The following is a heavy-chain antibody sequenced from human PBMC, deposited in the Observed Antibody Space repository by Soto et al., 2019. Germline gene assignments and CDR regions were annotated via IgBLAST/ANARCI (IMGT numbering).Heavy chain of an antibody. CDR1: GYTFSDLS. CDR3: VAEFRSDDGFDF. CDR2: FDPEDGEI. V-gene: IGHV1-24*01. J-gene: IGHJ3*01. Sequence: ASVKVSCKVSGYTFSDLSMHWVRQAPGKGLEWMGGFDPEDGEIIYAQKFQGRVTMTEDTPTDTAYMQLNGLRSEDTAVYFCVAEFRSDDGFDFWGPGTKVTVSS.